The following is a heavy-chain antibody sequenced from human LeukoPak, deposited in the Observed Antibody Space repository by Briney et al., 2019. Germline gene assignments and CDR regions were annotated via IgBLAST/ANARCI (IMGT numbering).Heavy chain of an antibody. CDR3: AKDSSGSSGYYHRGTLFDY. J-gene: IGHJ4*02. CDR1: GFIFSSYR. V-gene: IGHV3-23*01. Sequence: GGSLRLSCAASGFIFSSYRMNWVRQAPGKGLEWVSAISGSGGSTYYADSVKGRFTISRDNSKNTLYLQMNSLRAEDTAVYYCAKDSSGSSGYYHRGTLFDYWGQGTLVTVSS. D-gene: IGHD3-22*01. CDR2: ISGSGGST.